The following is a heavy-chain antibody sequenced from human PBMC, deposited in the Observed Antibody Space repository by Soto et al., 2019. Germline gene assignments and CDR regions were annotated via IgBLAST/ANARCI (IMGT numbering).Heavy chain of an antibody. Sequence: GASVKVSCKASGYIFTNYGISWVRQAPGQGLEWMGWISAYNGDTDYAQKLQGRITLTTDTPTTTAYMELRSLISDDTAVYYCVRGGAPAALSWFDPWGQRTLVTVSS. CDR1: GYIFTNYG. J-gene: IGHJ5*02. D-gene: IGHD2-2*01. V-gene: IGHV1-18*01. CDR3: VRGGAPAALSWFDP. CDR2: ISAYNGDT.